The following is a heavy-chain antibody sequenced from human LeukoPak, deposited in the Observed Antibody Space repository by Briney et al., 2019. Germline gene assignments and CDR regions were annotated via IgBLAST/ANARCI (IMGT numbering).Heavy chain of an antibody. V-gene: IGHV3-23*01. CDR3: ARGLGYCTNGVCSDNDY. CDR2: ISGSGGST. D-gene: IGHD2-8*01. J-gene: IGHJ4*02. CDR1: GFTFSNYA. Sequence: QAGGSLRLSCAASGFTFSNYAMAWVRQAPGKGLEWVSGISGSGGSTHYPDSVKGRFTISRDNAKNSLYLQMNSLRAEDTAVYYCARGLGYCTNGVCSDNDYWGQGTLVTVSS.